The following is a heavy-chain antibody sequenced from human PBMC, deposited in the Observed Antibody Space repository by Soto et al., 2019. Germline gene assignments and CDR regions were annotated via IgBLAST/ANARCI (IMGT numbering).Heavy chain of an antibody. D-gene: IGHD3-16*02. J-gene: IGHJ3*02. Sequence: PSETLSLTCTVSGGSISSYYGSWIRQPPGKGLEWIGYIYYSGSTNYNPSLKSRVTISVDTSKNQFSLKLSSVTAADTAVYYCARAGGSYDYIWGSYRHGSAFDIWGQGTMVTVPS. V-gene: IGHV4-59*01. CDR2: IYYSGST. CDR1: GGSISSYY. CDR3: ARAGGSYDYIWGSYRHGSAFDI.